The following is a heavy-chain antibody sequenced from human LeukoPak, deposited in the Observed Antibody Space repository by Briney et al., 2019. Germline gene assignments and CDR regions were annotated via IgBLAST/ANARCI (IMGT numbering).Heavy chain of an antibody. CDR2: IIPIFGTA. J-gene: IGHJ6*02. D-gene: IGHD3-22*01. CDR1: GGTFSSYA. Sequence: SVKVSCKASGGTFSSYAISWVRQAPGQGLEWMGGIIPIFGTANYAQKFQGRVTITADESTSTAYMELSSLRSEDTAVYYCARGPRTSGYQGYYYYYGMDVWGQGTAVTVSS. CDR3: ARGPRTSGYQGYYYYYGMDV. V-gene: IGHV1-69*13.